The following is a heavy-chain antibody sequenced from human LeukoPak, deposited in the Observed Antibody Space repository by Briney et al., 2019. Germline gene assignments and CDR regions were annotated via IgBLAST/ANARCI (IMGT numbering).Heavy chain of an antibody. V-gene: IGHV4-59*01. Sequence: SETLSLTCTVSGVSISSYYWTWIRQPPGKGLEWIGYIYYTGSTDYNPSLKSRVTISLDTSKNQFSLKLSSMTAADTAVYYCARDKLGWYFDLWGRGTLVTVSS. CDR2: IYYTGST. CDR3: ARDKLGWYFDL. J-gene: IGHJ2*01. CDR1: GVSISSYY. D-gene: IGHD7-27*01.